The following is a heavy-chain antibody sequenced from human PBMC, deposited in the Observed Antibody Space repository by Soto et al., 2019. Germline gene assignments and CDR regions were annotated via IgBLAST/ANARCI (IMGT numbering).Heavy chain of an antibody. CDR3: ARGDYYDIHDY. Sequence: QVQLVQSGAEVKKPGASVKVSCKASGYTFTSYAMHWVRQAPGRSLEWMGWINAGNGNTKYSQKFQGRVTITRDTSASTAYMELSSLRSEDTAVYYCARGDYYDIHDYWGQGTLVTVSS. CDR2: INAGNGNT. D-gene: IGHD3-22*01. V-gene: IGHV1-3*01. J-gene: IGHJ4*02. CDR1: GYTFTSYA.